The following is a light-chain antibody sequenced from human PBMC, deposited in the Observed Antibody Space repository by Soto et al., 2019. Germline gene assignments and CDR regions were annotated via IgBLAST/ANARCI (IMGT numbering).Light chain of an antibody. V-gene: IGKV3-20*01. CDR2: NAS. Sequence: EIVLTQSPATLSLSPWERSTRSCRTNQSVSNYLAWYQQKPGQAPRLLIYNASSRATGIPDRFSGSGSGTDFTLTISRLEPEDFAVYYCQQYVSTPLTFGGGTKVDIK. CDR1: QSVSNY. J-gene: IGKJ4*01. CDR3: QQYVSTPLT.